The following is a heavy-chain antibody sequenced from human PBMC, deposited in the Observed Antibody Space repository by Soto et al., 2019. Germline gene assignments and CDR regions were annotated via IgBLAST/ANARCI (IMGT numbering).Heavy chain of an antibody. Sequence: SETLSLTCAVSGGSISSSDWWSWVRQPPGKGLEWIGEISHSGSTNYNPSLKSRVTVSIDKSKNQFSLTLSSVTAADTAVYYCARGHNIAVVPPAPFDYWGQGTLVTVSS. J-gene: IGHJ4*02. V-gene: IGHV4-4*02. CDR3: ARGHNIAVVPPAPFDY. CDR2: ISHSGST. CDR1: GGSISSSDW. D-gene: IGHD2-2*01.